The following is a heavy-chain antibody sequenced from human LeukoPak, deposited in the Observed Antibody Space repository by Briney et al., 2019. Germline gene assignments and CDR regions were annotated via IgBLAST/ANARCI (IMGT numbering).Heavy chain of an antibody. D-gene: IGHD6-19*01. CDR2: IKQDGSER. J-gene: IGHJ4*02. CDR1: GFTFTTFW. CDR3: AGSGWQVYLDY. V-gene: IGHV3-7*01. Sequence: GGSLRLSCAASGFTFTTFWMSWVRQAPGKGLEWVANIKQDGSERYYVDSVKGRFTISRDNAKNSLYLQMNSLRAEDTGVYYCAGSGWQVYLDYWGQGALVTVSS.